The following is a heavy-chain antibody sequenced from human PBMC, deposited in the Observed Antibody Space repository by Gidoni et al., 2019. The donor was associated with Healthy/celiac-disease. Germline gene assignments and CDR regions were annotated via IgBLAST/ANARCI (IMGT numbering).Heavy chain of an antibody. CDR3: ARDRGYGDYEYYFDY. D-gene: IGHD4-17*01. Sequence: QVQLVQSGAEEKKPGASVKVSCKASGYTFTSYAMHWVRQAPGQRLEWMGWINAGNGNTKYSQKFQGRVTITRDTSASTAYMELSSLRSEDTAVYYCARDRGYGDYEYYFDYWGQGTLVTVSS. CDR1: GYTFTSYA. V-gene: IGHV1-3*05. J-gene: IGHJ4*02. CDR2: INAGNGNT.